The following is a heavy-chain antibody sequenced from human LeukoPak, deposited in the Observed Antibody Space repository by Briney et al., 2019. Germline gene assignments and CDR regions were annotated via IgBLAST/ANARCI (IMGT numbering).Heavy chain of an antibody. CDR1: GFTFNNNS. CDR3: GKPTAGYMSGRYPGWPIVP. D-gene: IGHD6-19*01. J-gene: IGHJ5*02. V-gene: IGHV3-23*01. Sequence: RPSGSLCLSCAASGFTFNNNSLYWVRQPQPPGTELDSGISSSGRIKYYAYSKGRRSIIFRTTTKNTVFLLMNGTGADAAAVYYCGKPTAGYMSGRYPGWPIVPGGQGTLVTVS. CDR2: ISSSGRIK.